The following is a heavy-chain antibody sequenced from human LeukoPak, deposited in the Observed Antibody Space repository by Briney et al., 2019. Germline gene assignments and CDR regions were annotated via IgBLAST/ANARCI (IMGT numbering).Heavy chain of an antibody. J-gene: IGHJ6*02. V-gene: IGHV1-24*01. CDR3: ATVGTQLWPKSSYYYGMDV. CDR2: FDPEDGET. CDR1: GYTLTELS. Sequence: GASVKVSCKVCGYTLTELSMHWVRQAPGKGREWMGGFDPEDGETIYAQKFQGRVTMTEDTSTDTAYVELSGLRSEDTAEYYWATVGTQLWPKSSYYYGMDVWGQGTTVTVSS. D-gene: IGHD5-18*01.